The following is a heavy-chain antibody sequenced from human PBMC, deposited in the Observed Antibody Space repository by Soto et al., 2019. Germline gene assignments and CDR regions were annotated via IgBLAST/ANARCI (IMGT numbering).Heavy chain of an antibody. D-gene: IGHD3-10*01. CDR2: IYYSGST. CDR1: GGSISSYY. J-gene: IGHJ5*02. CDR3: ASLTGVSMGLLDP. Sequence: QVQLQESSPGLVKPSETLSLTCTVSGGSISSYYWSWIRQPPGKGLEWIGYIYYSGSTNYNPSHKSRVTISVDTSKNQFSLKLSSVTAADTAVYYCASLTGVSMGLLDPWGQGTLVTVSS. V-gene: IGHV4-59*01.